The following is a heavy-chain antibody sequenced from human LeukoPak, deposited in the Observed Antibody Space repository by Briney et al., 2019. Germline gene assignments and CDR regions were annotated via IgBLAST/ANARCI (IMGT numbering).Heavy chain of an antibody. Sequence: GGSLRLSCAASGFTFSSYGMHWVRQAPGKGLEWVAVISYDGSNKYYADSVKGRFTISRDNSKNTLYLQMNSLRAEDTAAYYCAGGDYYFDYWGQGTLVTVSS. J-gene: IGHJ4*02. V-gene: IGHV3-30*03. CDR3: AGGDYYFDY. CDR1: GFTFSSYG. D-gene: IGHD4-17*01. CDR2: ISYDGSNK.